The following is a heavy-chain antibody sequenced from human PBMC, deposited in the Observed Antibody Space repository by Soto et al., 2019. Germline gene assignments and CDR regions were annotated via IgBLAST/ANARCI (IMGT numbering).Heavy chain of an antibody. Sequence: SETLSLTCAVYGGSFSGYYWSWIRQPPGKGLEWIGEINHSGSTNYNPSLKSRVTISVDTSKNQFSLKLSSVTAADTAVYYCARGGLDGYSGMDDWGQGTTVTVSS. D-gene: IGHD6-13*01. V-gene: IGHV4-34*01. CDR1: GGSFSGYY. CDR3: ARGGLDGYSGMDD. CDR2: INHSGST. J-gene: IGHJ6*02.